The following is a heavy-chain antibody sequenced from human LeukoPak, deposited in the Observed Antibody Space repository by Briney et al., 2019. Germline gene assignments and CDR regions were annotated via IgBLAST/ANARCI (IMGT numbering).Heavy chain of an antibody. CDR1: GGSFSGYY. D-gene: IGHD3-22*01. J-gene: IGHJ4*02. Sequence: SETLSLTCAVYGGSFSGYYWSWIRQPPGKGLEWIGEINHSGSTNYNPSLKSRVTISVDTSKNQYSLKLSSVTAADTAVYYCARDRAYYYDSSGYYHDYWGQGTLVTVSS. V-gene: IGHV4-34*01. CDR2: INHSGST. CDR3: ARDRAYYYDSSGYYHDY.